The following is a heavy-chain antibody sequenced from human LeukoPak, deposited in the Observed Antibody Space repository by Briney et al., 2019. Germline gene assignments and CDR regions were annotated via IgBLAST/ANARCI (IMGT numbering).Heavy chain of an antibody. CDR1: GFPFRSYA. CDR3: AKDHSSGWPYCFPY. D-gene: IGHD6-19*01. Sequence: GGSLRLSCAASGFPFRSYAMHWVRQAPGKGLEWVSAISASGGSTYYADSVKGRFTISRDNSKNTLFLQMNSLRAEDTAVYYCAKDHSSGWPYCFPYWGQGTLVTVSS. J-gene: IGHJ4*02. CDR2: ISASGGST. V-gene: IGHV3-23*01.